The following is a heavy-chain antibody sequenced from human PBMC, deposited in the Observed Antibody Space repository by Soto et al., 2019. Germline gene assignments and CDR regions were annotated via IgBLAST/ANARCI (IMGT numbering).Heavy chain of an antibody. D-gene: IGHD5-12*01. CDR3: ARGWYGGYDTDDHYGSPPDV. CDR2: MNPNSGNT. Sequence: QVQLVQSGAEVKKPGASVKVSCKASGYTFTSYDINWVRQATGQGLEWMGWMNPNSGNTGYAQKFQGRVTMTRNTSISTAYMELSRLRSEDTAVYYCARGWYGGYDTDDHYGSPPDVWGQGTTVTVSS. CDR1: GYTFTSYD. J-gene: IGHJ6*02. V-gene: IGHV1-8*01.